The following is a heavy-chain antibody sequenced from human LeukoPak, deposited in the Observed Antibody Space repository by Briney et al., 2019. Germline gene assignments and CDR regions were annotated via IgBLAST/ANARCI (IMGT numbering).Heavy chain of an antibody. D-gene: IGHD1-26*01. CDR2: INSDGSST. V-gene: IGHV3-74*01. CDR1: GFTFSRHW. CDR3: VRGYSGSYRADY. Sequence: GGSLRLSCAASGFTFSRHWMHWVRQAPGKGLVWVPRINSDGSSTTYADSVKGRFTISRDNAETTLSLQVNSLRAEDTAVYYCVRGYSGSYRADYWGQGTLVTVSS. J-gene: IGHJ4*02.